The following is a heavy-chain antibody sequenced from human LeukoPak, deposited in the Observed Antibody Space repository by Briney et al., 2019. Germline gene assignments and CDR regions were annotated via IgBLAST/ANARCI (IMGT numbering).Heavy chain of an antibody. J-gene: IGHJ3*02. V-gene: IGHV3-64*01. D-gene: IGHD3-22*01. Sequence: GGSLRLSCAASGFTFSSYAMHWVRQAPGKGLEYVSAISSNGGSTYYANSVKGRFTISRDNSKNTLYLQMGSLRAEDTAVYYCAKQTYPYYYDSSGYYPAAFDIWGQGTMVTVSS. CDR3: AKQTYPYYYDSSGYYPAAFDI. CDR2: ISSNGGST. CDR1: GFTFSSYA.